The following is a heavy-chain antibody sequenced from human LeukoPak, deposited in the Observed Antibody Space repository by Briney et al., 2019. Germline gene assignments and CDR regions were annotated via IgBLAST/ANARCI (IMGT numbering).Heavy chain of an antibody. Sequence: SETLSLTCAVSGYSISSDYYWDWIRQPPGKGLEWIGSIYYSGSTYYNPSLKSRVTISVDTSKNQFSLKLSSVTAADTAVYYCARQNYEYSSGWYRENWFDPWGQGTLVTVSS. V-gene: IGHV4-38-2*01. CDR3: ARQNYEYSSGWYRENWFDP. D-gene: IGHD6-19*01. CDR2: IYYSGST. J-gene: IGHJ5*02. CDR1: GYSISSDYY.